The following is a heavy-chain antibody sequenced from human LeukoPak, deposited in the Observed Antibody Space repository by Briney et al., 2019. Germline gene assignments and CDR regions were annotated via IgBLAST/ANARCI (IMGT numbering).Heavy chain of an antibody. CDR1: GGSFSGYY. CDR3: ARDRYGDFEDY. CDR2: ISYSGTP. V-gene: IGHV4-30-4*08. D-gene: IGHD4-17*01. Sequence: LSLTCAVYGGSFSGYYWTWIRQPPGKGLEWIGYISYSGTPYYNPSLNSRVTISLDTSKNQFSLILNSVTAADTAMYYCARDRYGDFEDYWGQGTLVTVSS. J-gene: IGHJ4*02.